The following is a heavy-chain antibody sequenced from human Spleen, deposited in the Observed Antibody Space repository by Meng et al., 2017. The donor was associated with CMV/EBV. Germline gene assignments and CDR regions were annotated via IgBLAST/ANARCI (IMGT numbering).Heavy chain of an antibody. CDR2: IYYSGST. Sequence: GSLRLSCTVSGGSISSSSYYWGWIRQPPGKGLEWIGSIYYSGSTYYNPSLKSRVTISVDTSKNQFSLKLSSVTVTDTAVYYCATLEGYYDGSGYSFDYWGQGTLVTVS. V-gene: IGHV4-39*01. J-gene: IGHJ4*02. D-gene: IGHD3-22*01. CDR3: ATLEGYYDGSGYSFDY. CDR1: GGSISSSSYY.